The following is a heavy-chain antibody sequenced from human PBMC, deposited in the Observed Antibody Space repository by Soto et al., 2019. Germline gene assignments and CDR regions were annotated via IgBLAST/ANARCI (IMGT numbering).Heavy chain of an antibody. Sequence: KESGPTLVKPTQTLTLTCTFSGFSLSTTGXXXGXXRQPPGKALEWLALIYWDDDKRYSPSLKSRLTITKDTSKNQVVLTMTNMDPVDTATYYCAXRLPTTVTSLGFDYWGQGTLVTVSS. CDR1: GFSLSTTGXX. CDR3: AXRLPTTVTSLGFDY. CDR2: IYWDDDK. J-gene: IGHJ4*02. D-gene: IGHD4-4*01. V-gene: IGHV2-5*02.